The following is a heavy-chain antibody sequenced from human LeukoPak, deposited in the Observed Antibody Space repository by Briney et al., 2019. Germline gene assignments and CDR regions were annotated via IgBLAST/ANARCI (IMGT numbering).Heavy chain of an antibody. D-gene: IGHD3-3*01. V-gene: IGHV3-23*01. CDR3: AKDSPYDFWSGYYYYYYGMDV. CDR1: GFTFSIYA. CDR2: ISGSGGST. Sequence: GGSLRLSCAASGFTFSIYAMSWVRQAPGKGLEWVSAISGSGGSTYYADSVKGRFTISRDNSKNTLYLQMNSLRAEDTAVYYCAKDSPYDFWSGYYYYYYGMDVWGQGTTVTVSS. J-gene: IGHJ6*02.